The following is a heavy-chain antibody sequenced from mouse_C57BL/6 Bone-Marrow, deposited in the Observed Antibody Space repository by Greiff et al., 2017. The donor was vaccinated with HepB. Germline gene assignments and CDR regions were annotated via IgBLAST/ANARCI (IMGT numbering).Heavy chain of an antibody. CDR3: ASEYYGSSYKYFDV. Sequence: QVHVKQSGAELAKPGASVKLSCKASGYTFTSYWMHWVKQRPGQGLEWIGYINPSSGYTKYNQKFKDKATLTADKSSSTAYMQLSSLTYEDAAVYYCASEYYGSSYKYFDVWGTGTTVTVSS. J-gene: IGHJ1*03. V-gene: IGHV1-7*01. CDR2: INPSSGYT. D-gene: IGHD1-1*01. CDR1: GYTFTSYW.